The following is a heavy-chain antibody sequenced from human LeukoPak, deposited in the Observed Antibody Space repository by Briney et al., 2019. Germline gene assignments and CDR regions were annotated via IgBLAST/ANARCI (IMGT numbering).Heavy chain of an antibody. CDR3: ARTYDFGRGPPGDAFDN. CDR2: IDGHSGII. Sequence: GGSPRLSCAASGFTFTMFGMNWVRQAPGKGLEWVSYIDGHSGIIYYADSVQGRFTISRDNAKDSVFLQMNGLRVDDTAVYYCARTYDFGRGPPGDAFDNWGQGTLVAVPS. V-gene: IGHV3-48*01. CDR1: GFTFTMFG. D-gene: IGHD3-3*01. J-gene: IGHJ3*02.